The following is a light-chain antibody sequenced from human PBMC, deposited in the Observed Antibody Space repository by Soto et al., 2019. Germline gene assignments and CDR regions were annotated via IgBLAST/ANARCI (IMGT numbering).Light chain of an antibody. CDR3: QQHGSSPRT. CDR2: DAS. CDR1: QSVSSNY. V-gene: IGKV3-20*01. J-gene: IGKJ2*01. Sequence: IVLTQFPGTLSLSPGERATLSCRASQSVSSNYLAWYQHKPGQAPRLLIYDASSRASGIPDRFSGSGSGTDFTLTISRLEPEDFAVYYCQQHGSSPRTFGQGTKLEIK.